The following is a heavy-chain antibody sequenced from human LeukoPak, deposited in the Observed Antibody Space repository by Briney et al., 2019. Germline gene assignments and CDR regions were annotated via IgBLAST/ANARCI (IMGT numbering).Heavy chain of an antibody. CDR2: IYTSGST. V-gene: IGHV4-4*07. CDR1: GGSISSYY. Sequence: SETLSLTCTVSGGSISSYYWSWIRQPVGKGLEWIGRIYTSGSTNYNPSLKSRVTMSLDTSKNQFSLKLSSVTAADTAVYYCARGGASTTSDYYYYYYGMDVWGQGTTVTVSS. J-gene: IGHJ6*02. CDR3: ARGGASTTSDYYYYYYGMDV. D-gene: IGHD2-2*01.